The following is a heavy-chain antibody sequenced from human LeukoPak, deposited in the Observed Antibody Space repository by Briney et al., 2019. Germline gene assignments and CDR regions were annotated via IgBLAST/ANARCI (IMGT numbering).Heavy chain of an antibody. CDR1: GFTFDDYG. CDR3: ARNDYGDYEVPNYYYHYMDV. Sequence: GGSLRLSCAASGFTFDDYGMSWVRQAPGKGLEWVSGINWNGGSTGYADSVKGRFTISRDNAKNSLYLQMNSLRAEDTALYYCARNDYGDYEVPNYYYHYMDVWGKGTTVTVSS. CDR2: INWNGGST. J-gene: IGHJ6*03. D-gene: IGHD4-17*01. V-gene: IGHV3-20*04.